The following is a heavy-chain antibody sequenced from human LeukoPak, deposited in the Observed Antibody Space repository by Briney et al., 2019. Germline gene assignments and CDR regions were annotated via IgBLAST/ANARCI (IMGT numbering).Heavy chain of an antibody. V-gene: IGHV5-51*01. Sequence: GESLKISCKAPGYIFSNYWIGWVRQMPGKGLEWMGIIYPSDSDTRYSPSFQGQVTISADMSISTAYLQWSSLKASDTAMYYCARPSNSGYDFWGQGALVTVSS. J-gene: IGHJ4*02. CDR3: ARPSNSGYDF. CDR2: IYPSDSDT. D-gene: IGHD5-12*01. CDR1: GYIFSNYW.